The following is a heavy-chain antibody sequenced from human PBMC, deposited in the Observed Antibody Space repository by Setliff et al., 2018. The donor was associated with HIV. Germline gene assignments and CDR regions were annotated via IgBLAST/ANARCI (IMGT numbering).Heavy chain of an antibody. Sequence: SETLSLTCAVSGGSISSGGYSWSWIRQPPGKGLEWIGYIYHSGSTYYNPSLKSRVTISVDRSKNQFSLKLSSVTAADTAVYYCARQPWFGELSYFDYWGQGTLVTVSS. D-gene: IGHD3-10*01. V-gene: IGHV4-30-2*01. CDR2: IYHSGST. J-gene: IGHJ4*02. CDR3: ARQPWFGELSYFDY. CDR1: GGSISSGGYS.